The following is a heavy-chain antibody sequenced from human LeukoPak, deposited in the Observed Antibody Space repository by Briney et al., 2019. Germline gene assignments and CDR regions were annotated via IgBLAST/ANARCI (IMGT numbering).Heavy chain of an antibody. Sequence: SETVSLTCTVSGGSISSYHWSWIRQPPGKGLEWIGYIYNSGITNYNPSLKSRVTMSVDMSNNQFSLKLSSVTAADTAVYFCAREVWSSGWSNAFDIWAQGTMVTVSS. CDR1: GGSISSYH. CDR3: AREVWSSGWSNAFDI. J-gene: IGHJ3*02. CDR2: IYNSGIT. D-gene: IGHD6-19*01. V-gene: IGHV4-59*01.